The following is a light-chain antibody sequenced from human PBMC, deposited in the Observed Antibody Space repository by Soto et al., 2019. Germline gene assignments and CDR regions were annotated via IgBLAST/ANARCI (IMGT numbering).Light chain of an antibody. CDR1: SSDVAAYNF. J-gene: IGLJ1*01. CDR3: SSYTSGGNYV. Sequence: QSVLTQPASVSGSPGQSVAISCTGTSSDVAAYNFVSWYQQHPGKAPKLTVFDVSNRPSGVSDRFSGSKSGNTASLTISGLQAEDEADYYCSSYTSGGNYVFGTGTKVT. CDR2: DVS. V-gene: IGLV2-14*01.